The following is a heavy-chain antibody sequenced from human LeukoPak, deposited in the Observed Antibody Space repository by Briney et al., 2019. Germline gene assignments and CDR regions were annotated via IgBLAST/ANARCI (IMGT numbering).Heavy chain of an antibody. J-gene: IGHJ6*03. CDR1: GGSLSDYY. D-gene: IGHD2-8*01. V-gene: IGHV4-34*01. CDR3: ARERMGCTNGVCYSYYYYMDV. CDR2: INHSGSG. Sequence: SETLSLTCAVYGGSLSDYYWSWIRQPPGKGLEWIGEINHSGSGNQNPSLKSRVTISVDTSKNQFSLKLSSVTAADTAVYYCARERMGCTNGVCYSYYYYMDVWGKGTTVTVSS.